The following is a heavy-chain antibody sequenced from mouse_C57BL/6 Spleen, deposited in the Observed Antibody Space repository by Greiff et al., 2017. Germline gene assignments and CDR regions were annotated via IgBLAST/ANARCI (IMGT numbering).Heavy chain of an antibody. CDR2: INPYNGGT. V-gene: IGHV1-19*01. D-gene: IGHD2-4*01. J-gene: IGHJ3*01. CDR3: AREGLRRGFAY. CDR1: GYTFTDYY. Sequence: EVKLQESGPVLVKPGASVKMSCKASGYTFTDYYMNWVKQSHGKSLEWIGVINPYNGGTSYTPKFKGKATLTVYKSSSTAYMELNSLTSDDSAVYYCAREGLRRGFAYWGQGTLVTVSA.